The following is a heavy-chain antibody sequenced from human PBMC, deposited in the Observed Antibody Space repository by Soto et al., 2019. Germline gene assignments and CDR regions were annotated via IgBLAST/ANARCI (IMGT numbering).Heavy chain of an antibody. J-gene: IGHJ6*02. CDR2: ISSSSSYT. D-gene: IGHD3-16*01. CDR1: GFTFSDYY. Sequence: GGSLRLSCAASGFTFSDYYMSWIRQAPGKGLEWVSYISSSSSYTNYADSVKGRFTISRDNAKNSLYLQMNSLRAEDTAVYYCARGGSDLYYYYGMDVWGQGTTVTVSS. CDR3: ARGGSDLYYYYGMDV. V-gene: IGHV3-11*06.